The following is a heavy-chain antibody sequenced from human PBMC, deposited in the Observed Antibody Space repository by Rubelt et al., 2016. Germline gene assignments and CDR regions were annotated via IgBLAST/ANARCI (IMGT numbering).Heavy chain of an antibody. D-gene: IGHD3-3*01. Sequence: QVQLVQSGAEVKKPGASVKVSCKASGYTFTDYCIHWVRQAPGQGLEWMGRINPNGGGTNFAQRVQGRVTMTRDTSISTAHMELSILGSADTAVYYCARDYDFWSGPIMDVWGQGTTVTVSS. CDR1: GYTFTDYC. CDR3: ARDYDFWSGPIMDV. CDR2: INPNGGGT. V-gene: IGHV1-2*06. J-gene: IGHJ6*02.